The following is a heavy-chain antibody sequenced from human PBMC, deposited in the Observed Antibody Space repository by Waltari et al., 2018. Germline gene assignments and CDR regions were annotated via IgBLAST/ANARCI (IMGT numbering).Heavy chain of an antibody. CDR2: INHSGST. CDR1: GGSLSGYS. Sequence: QVQMRQWGAGLLEPSETLSRTCAVYGGSLSGYSWSWIRQTPGKGLEWIGEINHSGSTNYRSSLKSRVTISLDASNNQFSLKLSSVTAADTAIYYCARDGRGFNYGSGTYNYWGQGTLVTVSS. CDR3: ARDGRGFNYGSGTYNY. V-gene: IGHV4-34*01. D-gene: IGHD3-10*01. J-gene: IGHJ4*02.